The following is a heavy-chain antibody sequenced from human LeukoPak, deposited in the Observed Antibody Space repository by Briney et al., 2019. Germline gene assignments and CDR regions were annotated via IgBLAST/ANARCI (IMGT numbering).Heavy chain of an antibody. CDR1: GFSFSSYE. CDR3: ARRGYGYGLFGGYYFDY. V-gene: IGHV4-34*01. Sequence: GSLRLSCAASGFSFSSYEMNWIRQPPGKGLEWIGEINHNGSTNYNPSLKSRVTISVDTSKNQFSLKLSSVTAADTAVYYCARRGYGYGLFGGYYFDYWGQGTLVTVSS. J-gene: IGHJ4*02. D-gene: IGHD5-18*01. CDR2: INHNGST.